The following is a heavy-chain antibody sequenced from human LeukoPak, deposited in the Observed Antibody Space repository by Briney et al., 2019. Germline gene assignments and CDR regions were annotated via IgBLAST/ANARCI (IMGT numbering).Heavy chain of an antibody. D-gene: IGHD4-23*01. Sequence: HSGGSLRLSCAASGFTLSDYSMNWVRQAPGKGLEWVSYISSSSGTTYYADSVKGRFTISRDNAKNSLYLQMNSLRDEDTAVYYCATGLHGGKDYWGQGTLVTVSS. J-gene: IGHJ4*02. CDR2: ISSSSGTT. CDR1: GFTLSDYS. V-gene: IGHV3-48*02. CDR3: ATGLHGGKDY.